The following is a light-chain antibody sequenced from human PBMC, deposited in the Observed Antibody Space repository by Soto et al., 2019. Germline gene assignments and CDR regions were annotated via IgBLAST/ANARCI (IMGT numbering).Light chain of an antibody. CDR2: EVS. CDR3: TSYTSSSTFV. V-gene: IGLV2-14*01. CDR1: SSDVGGYNY. Sequence: QSALTQPASVSGSPGQSITISCTGTSSDVGGYNYVSWYQQHPGKAPKLMIYEVSNRPSGVSNRFSGSKSGNTASLTISGLQAEDEPDYYCTSYTSSSTFVFGTGTKLTAL. J-gene: IGLJ1*01.